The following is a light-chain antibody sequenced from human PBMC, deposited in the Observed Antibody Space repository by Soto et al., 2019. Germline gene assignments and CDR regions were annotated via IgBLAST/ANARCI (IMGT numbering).Light chain of an antibody. V-gene: IGLV1-40*01. CDR1: SSNLGAPYD. CDR3: QSYDSSLSGYV. J-gene: IGLJ1*01. CDR2: GNN. Sequence: QSVLTQPPSVSGAPGQTVIISCSGSSSNLGAPYDVNWFRQLPGTVPRPLIYGNNNRPSGVPDRFSGSKSGTSASLAITGLQAEDEADYYCQSYDSSLSGYVFGTGTKLTVL.